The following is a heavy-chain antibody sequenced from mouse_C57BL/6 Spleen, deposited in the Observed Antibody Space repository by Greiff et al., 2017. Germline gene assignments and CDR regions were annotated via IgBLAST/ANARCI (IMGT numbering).Heavy chain of an antibody. CDR3: ARGYYGSSPYYFDY. J-gene: IGHJ2*01. V-gene: IGHV5-9*01. Sequence: EVKLVESGGGLVKPGGSLKLSCAASGFTFSSYTMSWVRQTPEKRLEWVATISGGGGNTYYPDSVKGRFTISRDNAKNTLYLQMSSLRSEDTALYYCARGYYGSSPYYFDYWGQGTTLTVSS. D-gene: IGHD1-1*01. CDR2: ISGGGGNT. CDR1: GFTFSSYT.